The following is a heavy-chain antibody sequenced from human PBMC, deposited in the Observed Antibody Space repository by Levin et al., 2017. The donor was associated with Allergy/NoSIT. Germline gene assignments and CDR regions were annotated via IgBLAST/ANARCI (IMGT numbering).Heavy chain of an antibody. CDR2: IIPIFGTA. J-gene: IGHJ6*02. D-gene: IGHD3-10*01. Sequence: SVKVSCKASGGTFSSYAISWVRQAPGQGLEWMGGIIPIFGTANYAQKFQGRVTITADESTSTAYMELSSLRSEDTAVYYCARVLYYGSGSDSAAYYYYGMDVWGQGTTVTVSS. CDR3: ARVLYYGSGSDSAAYYYYGMDV. V-gene: IGHV1-69*13. CDR1: GGTFSSYA.